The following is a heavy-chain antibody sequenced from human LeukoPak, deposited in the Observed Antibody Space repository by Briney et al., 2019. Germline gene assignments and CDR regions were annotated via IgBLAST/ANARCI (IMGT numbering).Heavy chain of an antibody. CDR3: ARHRARYGDAFDI. CDR2: IHHSGST. Sequence: SETLSLTCTVSGYSISSGYYWGWIRQPPGKGLEWIGSIHHSGSTYYNPTLKSRVTISVDTFKTQISLTLSSVTAAETAVYYCARHRARYGDAFDIWGQGTMVTVSS. J-gene: IGHJ3*02. D-gene: IGHD3-16*01. V-gene: IGHV4-38-2*02. CDR1: GYSISSGYY.